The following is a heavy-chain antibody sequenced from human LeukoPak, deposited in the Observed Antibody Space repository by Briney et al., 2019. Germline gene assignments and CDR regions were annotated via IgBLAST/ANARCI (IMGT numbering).Heavy chain of an antibody. Sequence: GGSLRLSCAASGFTFGNYDLAWVRHAPGKGLEWVSAISGSGRDTYYADSVKGRFTISRDNSKNTLYLHMNSLRVEDTALYYCAKEMGNSQPFDYWGQGTLVTVSS. V-gene: IGHV3-23*01. CDR1: GFTFGNYD. D-gene: IGHD2/OR15-2a*01. CDR2: ISGSGRDT. J-gene: IGHJ4*02. CDR3: AKEMGNSQPFDY.